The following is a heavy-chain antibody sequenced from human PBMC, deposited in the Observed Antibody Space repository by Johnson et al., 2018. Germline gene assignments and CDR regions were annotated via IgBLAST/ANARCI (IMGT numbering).Heavy chain of an antibody. CDR1: VFTFSHYN. Sequence: EVQLVESGGGLVKPGGSLRLSCAASVFTFSHYNLIWVRQTPGMGLEWVSSITGGSRYIYYTDSVKGRFTISRDNARDTLYLQMNRLRVEDTAIYYCARDRKLSDAFDYWVQGTLVTVSS. V-gene: IGHV3-21*01. CDR3: ARDRKLSDAFDY. J-gene: IGHJ4*02. D-gene: IGHD1-1*01. CDR2: ITGGSRYI.